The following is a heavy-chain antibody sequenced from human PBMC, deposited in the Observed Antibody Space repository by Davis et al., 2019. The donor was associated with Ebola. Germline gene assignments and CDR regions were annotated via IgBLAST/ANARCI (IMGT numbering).Heavy chain of an antibody. D-gene: IGHD3-10*01. Sequence: PGGSLRLSCAASGFTFSSYWMSWVRQAPGEGLEWVANIKQDGSEKYYVDSVKGRFTISRDNAKNSLYLQMNSLRAEDTAVYYCARKLLTYYYYYGMDVWGQGTTVTVSS. J-gene: IGHJ6*02. CDR2: IKQDGSEK. CDR3: ARKLLTYYYYYGMDV. CDR1: GFTFSSYW. V-gene: IGHV3-7*01.